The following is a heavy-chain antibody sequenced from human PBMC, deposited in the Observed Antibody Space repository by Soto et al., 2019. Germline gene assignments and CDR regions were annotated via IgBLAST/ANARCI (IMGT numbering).Heavy chain of an antibody. CDR1: GFTFSNYA. J-gene: IGHJ1*01. CDR3: AKVGWDTMTTVTRGYFQH. D-gene: IGHD4-17*01. V-gene: IGHV3-23*01. Sequence: EVQLLESGGGLVQPGGSLRLSCTASGFTFSNYAMNWVRQAPGKGLEWVSTISGSDGGTYYADSVKGRFTLSSDQSKNTLYLQMNSLRAEDTAVYYCAKVGWDTMTTVTRGYFQHWGQGTLVTVSS. CDR2: ISGSDGGT.